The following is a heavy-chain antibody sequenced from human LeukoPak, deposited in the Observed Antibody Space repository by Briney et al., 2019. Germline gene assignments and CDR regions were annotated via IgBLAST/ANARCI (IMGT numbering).Heavy chain of an antibody. CDR3: ARDGTPDSNYPYGMDV. D-gene: IGHD4-11*01. V-gene: IGHV3-53*01. J-gene: IGHJ6*02. CDR1: GFTVSSNY. Sequence: GGSLRLSCAASGFTVSSNYMSWVRQAPGKGLEWVSVIYSGGSTYYADSVKGRFTISRDNSKNTLYLQMNSLRAEDTAVYYCARDGTPDSNYPYGMDVWGQGTTVTVSS. CDR2: IYSGGST.